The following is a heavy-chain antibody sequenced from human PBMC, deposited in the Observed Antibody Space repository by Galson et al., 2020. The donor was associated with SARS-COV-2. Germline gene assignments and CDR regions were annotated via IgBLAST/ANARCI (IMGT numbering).Heavy chain of an antibody. V-gene: IGHV2-70*04. D-gene: IGHD3-22*01. CDR2: IDWDDDK. Sequence: SGPTLVKPTQTLTLPCTFSGFSLSTSGMRVSWIRQPPGKALEWLARIDWDDDKFYRTSLETRLTIPKDTSDNQVVLTMTNIAPVDTATYYCARMVDYYDGSGHRPDAFDIWGQGTMVTVSS. CDR3: ARMVDYYDGSGHRPDAFDI. J-gene: IGHJ3*02. CDR1: GFSLSTSGMR.